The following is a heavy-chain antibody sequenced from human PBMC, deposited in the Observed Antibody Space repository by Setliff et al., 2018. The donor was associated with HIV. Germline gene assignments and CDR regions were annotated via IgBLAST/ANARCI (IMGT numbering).Heavy chain of an antibody. J-gene: IGHJ6*03. Sequence: GESLKISCKGSGYTFTSYWIGWVRQAPGKGLEWVSGISGSNSRTDYVDSVKGRFTISRDKSKSTLYLQLNSLRAEDTAVYYCAKHECSGGCYYYMDVWGKGIMVTVSS. CDR1: GYTFTSYW. CDR3: AKHECSGGCYYYMDV. D-gene: IGHD2-15*01. V-gene: IGHV3-23*01. CDR2: ISGSNSRT.